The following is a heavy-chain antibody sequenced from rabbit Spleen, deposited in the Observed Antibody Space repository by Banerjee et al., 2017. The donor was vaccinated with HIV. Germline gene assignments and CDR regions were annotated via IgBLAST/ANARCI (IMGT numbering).Heavy chain of an antibody. CDR2: IEPIFGNT. CDR1: GFDFSNYG. D-gene: IGHD6-1*01. V-gene: IGHV1S47*01. J-gene: IGHJ4*01. Sequence: QEQLVESGGGLVQPGGSLKLSCKASGFDFSNYGVTWVRQAPGKGLEWIGYIEPIFGNTYYANWVNGRFTISSHNAQNTLYLQLNSLTAADTATYFCARGGEYAGYGYELWGPGTLVTVS. CDR3: ARGGEYAGYGYEL.